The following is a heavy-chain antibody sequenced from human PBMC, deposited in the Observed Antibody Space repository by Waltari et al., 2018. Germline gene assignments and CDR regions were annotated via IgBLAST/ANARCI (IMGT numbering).Heavy chain of an antibody. CDR1: GYTFTGYY. CDR3: ARSSIAARPDFQH. V-gene: IGHV1-2*06. CDR2: INPNSGGT. Sequence: QVQLVQSGAAVKKPGASVKVSCKASGYTFTGYYMPWVRQAPGQGLEWMGRINPNSGGTNYAQKFQGRVTMTRDTSISTAYMELSRLRSDDTAVYYCARSSIAARPDFQHWGQGTLVTVSS. J-gene: IGHJ1*01. D-gene: IGHD6-6*01.